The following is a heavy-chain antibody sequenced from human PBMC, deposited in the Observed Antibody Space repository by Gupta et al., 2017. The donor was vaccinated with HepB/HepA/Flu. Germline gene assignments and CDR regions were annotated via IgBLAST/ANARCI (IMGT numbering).Heavy chain of an antibody. Sequence: QVQLVQSGAEVKKPGASVKVSCKASGYTFTGYYMHWVRQAPGQGLEWMGWINPNSGGTNYAQKFQGWVTMTRDTSISTAYMELSRLRSDDTAVYYWARDPGDYGSGSYYVYGMDVWGQGTTVTVSS. CDR2: INPNSGGT. J-gene: IGHJ6*02. CDR3: ARDPGDYGSGSYYVYGMDV. D-gene: IGHD3-10*01. V-gene: IGHV1-2*04. CDR1: GYTFTGYY.